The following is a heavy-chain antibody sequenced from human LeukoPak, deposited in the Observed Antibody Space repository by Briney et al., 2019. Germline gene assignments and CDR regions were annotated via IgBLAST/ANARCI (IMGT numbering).Heavy chain of an antibody. CDR1: GGSISSSSYY. Sequence: KPSETLSLTCTVSGGSISSSSYYWGWIRQPPGKGLEWIGSIYYSGTTYYNPSLKSRVTISVDTSKNQFSLKLNSVTAADTAVYYRATPVGSYYYYYYMDVWGKGTTVTVSS. CDR2: IYYSGTT. J-gene: IGHJ6*03. CDR3: ATPVGSYYYYYYMDV. V-gene: IGHV4-39*01. D-gene: IGHD3-16*01.